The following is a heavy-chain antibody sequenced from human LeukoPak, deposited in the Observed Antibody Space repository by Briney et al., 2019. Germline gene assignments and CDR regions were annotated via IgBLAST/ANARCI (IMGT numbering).Heavy chain of an antibody. D-gene: IGHD6-19*01. CDR2: ISYDGGNK. CDR3: AKGSVAGARNYFEDW. J-gene: IGHJ4*02. V-gene: IGHV3-30*18. CDR1: GFTFSAYG. Sequence: QAGGSLRLSCAASGFTFSAYGMHWVRQTPGKGLEWVAVISYDGGNKYYADSVKGRFTISRDNSKNTLYLEMISLRAEDTGVYSCAKGSVAGARNYFEDWWGQGTPVTVSS.